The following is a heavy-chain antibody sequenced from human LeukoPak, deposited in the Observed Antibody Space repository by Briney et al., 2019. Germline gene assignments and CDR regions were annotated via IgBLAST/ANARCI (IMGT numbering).Heavy chain of an antibody. CDR1: GGSISSYY. Sequence: SETLSLTCTVSGGSISSYYWSWIRQPPGKGLEWIGYIYYSGSTNYKPSVKSRVTISVDTSKNQFSLKLSSVTAADTAVYYCARAPGSSWYLLVGYFDYWGQGTLVTVSS. J-gene: IGHJ4*02. CDR2: IYYSGST. CDR3: ARAPGSSWYLLVGYFDY. V-gene: IGHV4-59*01. D-gene: IGHD6-13*01.